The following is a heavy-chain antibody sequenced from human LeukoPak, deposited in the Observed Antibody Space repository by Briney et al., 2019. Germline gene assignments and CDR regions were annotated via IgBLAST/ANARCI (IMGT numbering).Heavy chain of an antibody. V-gene: IGHV5-51*01. CDR3: ARLAPIKLELAY. CDR2: IYPGDSDT. J-gene: IGHJ4*02. CDR1: GYSFTSYW. D-gene: IGHD1-7*01. Sequence: RAGESLKISCKGSGYSFTSYWIGWVRQMPGKGQVWMGIIYPGDSDTRHSPSFQGQVTISADKSISTAYLQWSSLKASDTAMYYCARLAPIKLELAYWGQGTLVTVSS.